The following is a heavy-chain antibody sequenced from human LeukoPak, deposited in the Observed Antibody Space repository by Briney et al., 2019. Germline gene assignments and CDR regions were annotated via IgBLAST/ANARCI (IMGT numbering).Heavy chain of an antibody. D-gene: IGHD5-12*01. CDR3: AKCGNSGCHLIDY. CDR2: ISDSGSIT. V-gene: IGHV3-23*01. J-gene: IGHJ4*02. CDR1: GFAFSSQA. Sequence: GGSLRLSCAASGFAFSSQAMGWVRQAPGKGLEWVSVISDSGSITYYADSVKGRFTISRDNSKKMLFLQMSSLRAEDTAVYYCAKCGNSGCHLIDYWGQGTLVTVSS.